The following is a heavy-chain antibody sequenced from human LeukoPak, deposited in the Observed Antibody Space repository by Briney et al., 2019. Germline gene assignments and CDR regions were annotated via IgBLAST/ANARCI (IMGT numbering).Heavy chain of an antibody. CDR3: ARHWYYDFWSGYSGVAFDI. Sequence: SETLSLTCAVSGYSISSGYYWGWIRQPPGKGVEWIGSIYRSGSTYYNPSLKSRVTISVDTSKNQSSLKLSSVTAADTAVYYCARHWYYDFWSGYSGVAFDIWGQGTMVTVSS. CDR2: IYRSGST. D-gene: IGHD3-3*01. J-gene: IGHJ3*02. CDR1: GYSISSGYY. V-gene: IGHV4-38-2*01.